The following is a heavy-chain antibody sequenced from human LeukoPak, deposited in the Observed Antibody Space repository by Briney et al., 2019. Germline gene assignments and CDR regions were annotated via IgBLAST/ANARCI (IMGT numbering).Heavy chain of an antibody. Sequence: GGSLRLSCAASGFTFSDYYMSWIRQAPGKGLEWVSYISSSGSTIYYADSVKGRFTISRDNSKNTLYLQIYSLRAGDTAVYYCAKDDALIRFNDWGQGTLVTVSS. CDR1: GFTFSDYY. CDR3: AKDDALIRFND. J-gene: IGHJ4*02. D-gene: IGHD3-3*01. CDR2: ISSSGSTI. V-gene: IGHV3-11*01.